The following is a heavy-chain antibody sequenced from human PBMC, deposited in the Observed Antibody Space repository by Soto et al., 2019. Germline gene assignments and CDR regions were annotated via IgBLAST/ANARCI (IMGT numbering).Heavy chain of an antibody. V-gene: IGHV4-39*01. D-gene: IGHD6-6*01. Sequence: SETLSLTCTVSGGSISSSTYYRDWIRQPPGKGLEWIGAMYYTGNKNYNPSLESRVTMSVDTSKNQFSLKLSSVTPTDTAVYYCARRSSSSLGSLFDPWGRGILVTVSS. J-gene: IGHJ5*02. CDR2: MYYTGNK. CDR3: ARRSSSSLGSLFDP. CDR1: GGSISSSTYY.